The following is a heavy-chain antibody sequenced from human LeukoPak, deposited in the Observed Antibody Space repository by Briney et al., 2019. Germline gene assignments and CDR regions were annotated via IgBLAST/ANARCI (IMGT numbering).Heavy chain of an antibody. V-gene: IGHV4-39*01. D-gene: IGHD1-26*01. J-gene: IGHJ4*02. CDR3: AKSGGYGLIDY. CDR2: IYSSGSA. Sequence: SETLSLTCTVSGNSISSGDNYWSWIRQPPGKGLEWIGSIYSSGSAYYNASLQSRVTISIETSKNQISLRLNSVTAADTAMYYCAKSGGYGLIDYWGQGTLVTVSS. CDR1: GNSISSGDNY.